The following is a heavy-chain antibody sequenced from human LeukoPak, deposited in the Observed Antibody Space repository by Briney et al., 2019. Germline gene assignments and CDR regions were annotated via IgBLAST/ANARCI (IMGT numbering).Heavy chain of an antibody. CDR1: GGSFSGYY. CDR3: ARGGYYYGSGSHGLPDY. Sequence: PSETLSLTCAVYGGSFSGYYWSWIRQPPGKGLEWIGEINHSGSTNYNPSLKSRVTISVDTSKNQFSLKLSSVTAADTAVYYCARGGYYYGSGSHGLPDYWGQGTLVTVSS. V-gene: IGHV4-34*01. J-gene: IGHJ4*02. CDR2: INHSGST. D-gene: IGHD3-10*01.